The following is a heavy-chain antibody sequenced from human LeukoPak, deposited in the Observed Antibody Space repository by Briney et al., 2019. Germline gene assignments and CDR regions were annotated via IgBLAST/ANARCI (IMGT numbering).Heavy chain of an antibody. D-gene: IGHD1-26*01. J-gene: IGHJ4*02. CDR2: IKEDGSEK. CDR1: GFSLSNYW. CDR3: AHSGSYFDY. V-gene: IGHV3-7*01. Sequence: GGSLRLSCAASGFSLSNYWMSWVRQAPGKGLEWVANIKEDGSEKNYVDSVKGRFTISRDNAKNSVYLQMDSLRAEDTAVYHCAHSGSYFDYLGQGTLVTVSS.